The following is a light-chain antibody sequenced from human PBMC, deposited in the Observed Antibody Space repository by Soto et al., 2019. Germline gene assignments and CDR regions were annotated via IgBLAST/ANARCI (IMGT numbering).Light chain of an antibody. V-gene: IGKV3-20*01. J-gene: IGKJ2*01. CDR3: QQYGSSTMYT. CDR1: QSVSSSY. Sequence: EIVLTQSPVTLSLSPGERATLSCRASQSVSSSYLAWYQQKPGQAPRLLIYGASSRATGIPDTFSGSGPGTDFTLTISRLEPEDFAVYYCQQYGSSTMYTFGQGTKVDIK. CDR2: GAS.